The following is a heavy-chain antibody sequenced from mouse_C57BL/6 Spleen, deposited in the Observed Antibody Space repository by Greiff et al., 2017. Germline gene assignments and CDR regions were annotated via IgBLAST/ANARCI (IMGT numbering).Heavy chain of an antibody. Sequence: QVQLQQPGAELVKPGASVKMSCKASGYTFTSYWITWVKQRPGQGLEWIGDIYPGSGSTNYNEKFKSKATLTVDTSSSTAYMQLSSLTSEDSAVYYCARRVSIYDGYYGGYFDVWGTGPTVTVSA. CDR3: ARRVSIYDGYYGGYFDV. J-gene: IGHJ1*03. CDR2: IYPGSGST. D-gene: IGHD2-3*01. V-gene: IGHV1-55*01. CDR1: GYTFTSYW.